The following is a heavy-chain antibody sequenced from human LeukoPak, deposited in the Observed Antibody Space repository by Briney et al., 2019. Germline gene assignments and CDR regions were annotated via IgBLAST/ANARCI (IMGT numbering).Heavy chain of an antibody. CDR2: ISGSGGST. Sequence: GGSLRLSCAASGFTFSSYGMSWVRQAPGKGLEWVSAISGSGGSTYYADSVKGRFTISRDNSKNTLYLQMNSLRAEDTAVYYCAKDQTDLWFGEPSGMDVWGKGTTVTISS. CDR1: GFTFSSYG. J-gene: IGHJ6*03. D-gene: IGHD3-10*01. V-gene: IGHV3-23*01. CDR3: AKDQTDLWFGEPSGMDV.